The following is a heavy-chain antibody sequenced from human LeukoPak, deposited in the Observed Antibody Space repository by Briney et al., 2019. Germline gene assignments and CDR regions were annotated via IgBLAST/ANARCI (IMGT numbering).Heavy chain of an antibody. V-gene: IGHV4-59*01. CDR3: ARERVAGTAAHFDY. D-gene: IGHD6-19*01. CDR1: GGSISSYY. CDR2: IYYSGST. J-gene: IGHJ4*02. Sequence: SETLSLTCTVSGGSISSYYWSWIRQPPGKGLEWIGYIYYSGSTNYNPSLKSRVTKSVDTSKNQFSLKLSSVTAADTAVYYCARERVAGTAAHFDYWGQGTLVAVSS.